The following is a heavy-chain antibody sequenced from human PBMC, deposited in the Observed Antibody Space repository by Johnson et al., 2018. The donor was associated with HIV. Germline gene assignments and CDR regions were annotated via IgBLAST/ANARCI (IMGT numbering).Heavy chain of an antibody. D-gene: IGHD3-3*01. V-gene: IGHV3-43D*03. CDR1: GFTFDDYA. CDR2: INWDGDST. J-gene: IGHJ3*01. Sequence: VQLVESGGGVVRPGGSLRLSCAASGFTFDDYAMHWLRQAPGKGLEWVSLINWDGDSTYYADSVKGRFTISRDNSKNSLYLQMNSLKTEDTAVYYCASDRTYHPIFGGVENAFDVWGQGTMVTVSS. CDR3: ASDRTYHPIFGGVENAFDV.